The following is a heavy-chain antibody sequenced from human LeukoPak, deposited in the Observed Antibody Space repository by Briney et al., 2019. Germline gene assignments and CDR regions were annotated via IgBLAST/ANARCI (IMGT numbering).Heavy chain of an antibody. CDR2: ISASGGST. V-gene: IGHV3-23*01. CDR1: GFTFSSYG. Sequence: GGSLRLSCAASGFTFSSYGMSWVRQSPGKGLEWVSGISASGGSTYYADSVKGRFTISRDNTKNTLYLQMNSLRGEDTAVYYCTKRGGMFPAHYFDYWGQGTLVTVSS. CDR3: TKRGGMFPAHYFDY. J-gene: IGHJ4*02. D-gene: IGHD3-10*02.